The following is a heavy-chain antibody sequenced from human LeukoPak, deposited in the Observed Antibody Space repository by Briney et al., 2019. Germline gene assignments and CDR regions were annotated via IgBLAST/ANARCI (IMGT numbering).Heavy chain of an antibody. Sequence: ASETLSLTCTVSSGSYSWAWIRQPAGKGLGWIGQISSSVDATYNPSLKSRVTISLDTSENHFSLKLKSVTAADTAVYYCARETQETFTSSWGLYDSHYYMDAWGKGTTATVTS. CDR3: ARETQETFTSSWGLYDSHYYMDA. V-gene: IGHV4-4*07. D-gene: IGHD6-13*01. CDR1: SGSYS. J-gene: IGHJ6*03. CDR2: ISSSVDA.